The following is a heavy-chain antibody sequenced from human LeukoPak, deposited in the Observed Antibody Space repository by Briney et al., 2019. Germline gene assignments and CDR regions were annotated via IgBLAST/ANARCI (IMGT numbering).Heavy chain of an antibody. CDR2: ISGSGGST. CDR3: AKDLNSSWSYYFDY. D-gene: IGHD6-13*01. CDR1: GFTFSSYA. V-gene: IGHV3-23*01. J-gene: IGHJ4*02. Sequence: GGSLRLSCAASGFTFSSYAMSWVRQAPGKGLKWVSAISGSGGSTYYADSVKGRFTISRDNSKNTLYLQMNSLRAEDTAVYYCAKDLNSSWSYYFDYWGQGTLVTVSS.